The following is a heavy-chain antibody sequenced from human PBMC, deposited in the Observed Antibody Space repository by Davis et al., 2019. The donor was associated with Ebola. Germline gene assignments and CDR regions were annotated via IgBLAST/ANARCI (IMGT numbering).Heavy chain of an antibody. D-gene: IGHD2-15*01. V-gene: IGHV3-48*01. CDR2: ISTSGSTI. J-gene: IGHJ6*02. CDR3: AKWDCSGGSCYGMDV. Sequence: GESLKISCLASGFTFGNYNMNWVRQTPGKGLEWVSYISTSGSTIYYADSVKGRFTISRDNSKNTLYLQMNSLRAEETAVYYCAKWDCSGGSCYGMDVWGQGTTVTVSS. CDR1: GFTFGNYN.